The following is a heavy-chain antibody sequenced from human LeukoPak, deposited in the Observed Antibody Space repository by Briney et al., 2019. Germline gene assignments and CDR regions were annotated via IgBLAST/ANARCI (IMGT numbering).Heavy chain of an antibody. J-gene: IGHJ3*02. CDR2: ISAYNGNT. D-gene: IGHD3-22*01. Sequence: ASVKVSCKASGYTFTSYGISWVRQAPGQGLEWMGWISAYNGNTNYAQKLQGRVTMTTDTSTSTAYMELRSLRSDDTAVYYCARGGDYYDSSGYYYYAFDIWGQGTMVTVSS. CDR1: GYTFTSYG. CDR3: ARGGDYYDSSGYYYYAFDI. V-gene: IGHV1-18*01.